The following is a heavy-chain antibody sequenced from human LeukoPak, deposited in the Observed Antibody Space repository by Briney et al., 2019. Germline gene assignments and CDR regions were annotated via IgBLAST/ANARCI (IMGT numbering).Heavy chain of an antibody. V-gene: IGHV3-21*01. J-gene: IGHJ6*02. CDR2: ISSSSSYI. Sequence: GGSLRLSCAASGFTFSSYSMNWVRQAPGKGLEWVSSISSSSSYIYYADSVKGRFTISRDNAKNSLYLQMNSLRAEDTAVYYCARDLADDSSGYYYYYGMDVWGQGTTVTVSS. CDR3: ARDLADDSSGYYYYYGMDV. CDR1: GFTFSSYS. D-gene: IGHD3-22*01.